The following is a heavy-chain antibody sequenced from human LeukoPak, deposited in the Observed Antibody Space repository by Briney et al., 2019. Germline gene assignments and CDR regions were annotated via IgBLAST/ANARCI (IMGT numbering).Heavy chain of an antibody. V-gene: IGHV3-23*01. J-gene: IGHJ4*02. D-gene: IGHD6-13*01. CDR2: ISGSGGST. Sequence: EWVSAISGSGGSTYYADSVKGRFTISRDNSKNTLYLQMNSLRAEDTAVYYCAKFTEKQLVGWGQGTLVTVSS. CDR3: AKFTEKQLVG.